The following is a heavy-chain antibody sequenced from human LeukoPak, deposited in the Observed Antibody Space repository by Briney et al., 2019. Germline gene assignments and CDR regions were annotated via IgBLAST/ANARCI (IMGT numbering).Heavy chain of an antibody. Sequence: ASVKVSCKASGYTFTSYDINWVRQATGQGLEWMGWMNPNSGNTGYAQKFQGRVTMTRNTSISTAYMELSSLRSEDTAVYYCARSRSASLTIFGVVIIDYYYYGMDVWGQETTVTVSS. CDR1: GYTFTSYD. D-gene: IGHD3-3*01. V-gene: IGHV1-8*01. CDR2: MNPNSGNT. J-gene: IGHJ6*02. CDR3: ARSRSASLTIFGVVIIDYYYYGMDV.